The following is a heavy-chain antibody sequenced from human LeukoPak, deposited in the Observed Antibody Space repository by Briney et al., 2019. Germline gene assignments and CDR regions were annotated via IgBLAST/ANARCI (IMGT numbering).Heavy chain of an antibody. CDR3: VEGYCTNGVCATSVEFDY. CDR1: GLTISSYS. CDR2: ISSSSSTI. D-gene: IGHD2-8*01. V-gene: IGHV3-48*01. J-gene: IGHJ4*02. Sequence: GGSLRLSCAASGLTISSYSMNWVRQAPGKGLQWVSYISSSSSTIYYADSVKGRFTISRDNSKNTLYLQMNSLRAEDTAVYYCVEGYCTNGVCATSVEFDYWGQGTLVTVSS.